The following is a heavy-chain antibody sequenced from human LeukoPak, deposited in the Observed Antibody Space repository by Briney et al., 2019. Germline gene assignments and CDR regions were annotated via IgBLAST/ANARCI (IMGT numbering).Heavy chain of an antibody. D-gene: IGHD3-10*01. Sequence: GGSLRLSCAASGFTFSSYAMSWVRQAPGKGLEWVSAISGSGGSTYYADSVKGRFTISRDNSKNTLYLQMNGLRAEDTAVYYCAKGLGFGEATFDYWGQGTLVTVSS. CDR2: ISGSGGST. CDR3: AKGLGFGEATFDY. CDR1: GFTFSSYA. V-gene: IGHV3-23*01. J-gene: IGHJ4*02.